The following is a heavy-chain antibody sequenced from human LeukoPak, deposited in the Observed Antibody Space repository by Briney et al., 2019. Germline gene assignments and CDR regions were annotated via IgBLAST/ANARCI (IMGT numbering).Heavy chain of an antibody. CDR3: ARGRGYGGNYLRSFDI. D-gene: IGHD1-26*01. Sequence: PSETLSLTCTVSGGSISSYYWSWIRQPAGKGLEWIGRIYTSGSTNYNPSLKSRVTMSVDTSKNQFSLKLSSVTAADTAIYYCARGRGYGGNYLRSFDIWGQGTMVTVSS. CDR1: GGSISSYY. V-gene: IGHV4-4*07. J-gene: IGHJ3*02. CDR2: IYTSGST.